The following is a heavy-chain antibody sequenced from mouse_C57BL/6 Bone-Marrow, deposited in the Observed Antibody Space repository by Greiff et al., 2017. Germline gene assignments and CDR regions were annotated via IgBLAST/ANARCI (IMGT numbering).Heavy chain of an antibody. Sequence: EVKLVESGGDLVKPGGSLKLSCAASGFTFSSYGMSWVRQTPDKRLGWVATISSGGSYTYYPDSVKGRFTISRDNAKNTLYRQMSSLKSEDTAMSYCAREGWCPMDYWGQGTSVTVSS. CDR3: AREGWCPMDY. J-gene: IGHJ4*01. CDR2: ISSGGSYT. V-gene: IGHV5-6*01. D-gene: IGHD1-1*02. CDR1: GFTFSSYG.